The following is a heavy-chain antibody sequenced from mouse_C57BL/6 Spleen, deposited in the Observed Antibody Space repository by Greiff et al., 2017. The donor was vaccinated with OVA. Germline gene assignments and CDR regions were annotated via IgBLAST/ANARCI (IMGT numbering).Heavy chain of an antibody. Sequence: QVQLKESGPGLVQPSQSLSITCTVSGFSLTSYGVHWVRQSPGKGLEWLGVIWRGGSTDYNAAFMSRLSITKDNSKSQVFFKMNSLQADDTAIYYCAKKGADYYGSSYGYFDVWGTGTTVTVSS. CDR1: GFSLTSYG. D-gene: IGHD1-1*01. J-gene: IGHJ1*03. CDR3: AKKGADYYGSSYGYFDV. CDR2: IWRGGST. V-gene: IGHV2-5*01.